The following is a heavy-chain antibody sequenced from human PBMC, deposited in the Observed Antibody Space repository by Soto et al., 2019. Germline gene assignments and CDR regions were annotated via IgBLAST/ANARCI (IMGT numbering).Heavy chain of an antibody. V-gene: IGHV4-30-2*01. Sequence: PSETLSLTCAVSGVSISSGGYSWSWIRQPPGKGLEWIGYIYHSGSTYYNPSLKSRVTISVDKSKNQFSLKLSSVTAADTAVYYCARVKASGVNFDYWGQGTLVTVSS. CDR3: ARVKASGVNFDY. D-gene: IGHD3-10*01. J-gene: IGHJ4*02. CDR1: GVSISSGGYS. CDR2: IYHSGST.